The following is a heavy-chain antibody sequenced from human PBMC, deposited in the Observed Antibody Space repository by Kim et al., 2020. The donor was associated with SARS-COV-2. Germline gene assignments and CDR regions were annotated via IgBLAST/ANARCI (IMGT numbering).Heavy chain of an antibody. Sequence: SETLSLTCAVYGGSFSGYYCSWIRQPPGKGLEWIGEINHSGSTNYNPSLKSRVTISVDTSKNQFSLKLSSVTAADTAVYYCARSLPEFVFVGWRAFDIWGQGTMVTVSS. V-gene: IGHV4-34*01. CDR3: ARSLPEFVFVGWRAFDI. CDR1: GGSFSGYY. CDR2: INHSGST. D-gene: IGHD3-10*01. J-gene: IGHJ3*02.